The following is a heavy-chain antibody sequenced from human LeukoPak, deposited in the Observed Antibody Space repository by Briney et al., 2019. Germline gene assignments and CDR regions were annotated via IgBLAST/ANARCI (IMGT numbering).Heavy chain of an antibody. Sequence: SETLSLTCTVSGDSITSDGYYWSWIRQRPGKGLEWIGYIYKTGSTYYSPSLKSRVTMSVDTSRNQFSLKLNSVTAADTAVYYCARDVLRWGQGTLVTVSS. CDR2: IYKTGST. CDR3: ARDVLR. V-gene: IGHV4-31*03. J-gene: IGHJ4*02. CDR1: GDSITSDGYY.